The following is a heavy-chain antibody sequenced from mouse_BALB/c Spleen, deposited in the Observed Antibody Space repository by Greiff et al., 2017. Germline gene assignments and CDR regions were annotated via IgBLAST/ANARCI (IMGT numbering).Heavy chain of an antibody. CDR2: INPSNGRT. J-gene: IGHJ1*01. CDR1: GYTFTSYW. V-gene: IGHV1S81*02. CDR3: FRVYGNYGGGWYFDV. Sequence: QVQLQQPGAELVKPGASVKLSCKASGYTFTSYWMHWVKQRPGQGLEWIGEINPSNGRTNYNEKFKSKATLTVDKSSSTAYMQLSSLTSEDSAVYYCFRVYGNYGGGWYFDVWGAGTTVTVSS. D-gene: IGHD2-1*01.